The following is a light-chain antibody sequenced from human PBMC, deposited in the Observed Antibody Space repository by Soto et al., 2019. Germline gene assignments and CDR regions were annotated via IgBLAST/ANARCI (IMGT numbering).Light chain of an antibody. CDR1: SSDVGGYNY. J-gene: IGLJ1*01. CDR2: DVS. V-gene: IGLV2-14*01. Sequence: QSVLTQPASVSGSPGQSITISCTGTSSDVGGYNYVSWYQQHPGKAPKLMIYDVSNRPPGVSNRFSGSKSGNTASLTISGLQAEDEADSYCSSYTSISSYVFGTGTKVTVL. CDR3: SSYTSISSYV.